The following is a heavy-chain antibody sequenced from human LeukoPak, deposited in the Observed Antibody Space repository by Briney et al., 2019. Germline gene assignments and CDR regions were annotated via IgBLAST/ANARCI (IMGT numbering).Heavy chain of an antibody. Sequence: ASVKVSCKASGYTFSRYGMHWVRQAPGQRLEWMGWINAGNENTKYSQKFQGAVSITRDTSASTAYMELSSLTSEDTAVYYCARDLYGDYFEYWGQGTLVTVSS. CDR3: ARDLYGDYFEY. CDR1: GYTFSRYG. V-gene: IGHV1-3*01. D-gene: IGHD3-16*01. J-gene: IGHJ4*02. CDR2: INAGNENT.